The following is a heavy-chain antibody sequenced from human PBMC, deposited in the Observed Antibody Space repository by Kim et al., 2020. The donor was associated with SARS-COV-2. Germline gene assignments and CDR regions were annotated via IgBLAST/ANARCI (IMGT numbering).Heavy chain of an antibody. D-gene: IGHD3-10*01. CDR2: IYYSGST. Sequence: SETLSLTCTVSGGSISSYYWSWIRQPPGKGLEWIGYIYYSGSTNYNPSLKSRVTISVDTSKNQFSLKLSSVTAADTAVYYCARTRFGNWYFDLWGRGTLVTVSS. J-gene: IGHJ2*01. CDR3: ARTRFGNWYFDL. V-gene: IGHV4-59*01. CDR1: GGSISSYY.